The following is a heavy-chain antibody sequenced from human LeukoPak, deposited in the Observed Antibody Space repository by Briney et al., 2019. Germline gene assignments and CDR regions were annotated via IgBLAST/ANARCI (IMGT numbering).Heavy chain of an antibody. D-gene: IGHD5-18*01. CDR2: ISRGSDHI. CDR3: ARGYSYGLFDY. J-gene: IGHJ4*02. CDR1: GFTFSSYA. Sequence: GGSLRLSCAASGFTFSSYAMNWVRQAPGKGLEWVSSISRGSDHIFYADSMKGRFTISRDNAKNTLYLQMNSLRAEDTAVYYCARGYSYGLFDYWGQGTLDTVSS. V-gene: IGHV3-21*01.